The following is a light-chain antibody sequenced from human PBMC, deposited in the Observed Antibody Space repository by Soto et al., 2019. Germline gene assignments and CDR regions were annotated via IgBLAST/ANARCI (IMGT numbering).Light chain of an antibody. CDR3: QSYDSSLSGSEV. CDR2: GNS. J-gene: IGLJ1*01. Sequence: QSVLTQPPSVSGAPGQRVTISCTGSSSNIGAGYDVHWYQQLPGTAPKLLMYGNSNRPSGVPDRFSGSKSGTSASLAITGLQAEDEADHYCQSYDSSLSGSEVFGTGTKLTVL. CDR1: SSNIGAGYD. V-gene: IGLV1-40*01.